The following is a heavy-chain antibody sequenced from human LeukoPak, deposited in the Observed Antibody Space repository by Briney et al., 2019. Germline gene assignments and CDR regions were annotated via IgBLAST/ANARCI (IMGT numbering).Heavy chain of an antibody. J-gene: IGHJ4*02. CDR2: NKQDGWEK. V-gene: IGHV3-7*01. CDR1: GFTFSSYW. Sequence: GGSLRLPCAASGFTFSSYWMRWVRQAPGKGLEWVANNKQDGWEKNYVDSVKGRINNYRDNAKDSLYLQMNSLGAEDTAVYYCARDGDVVVVAASEFDYWGQGTLVTVSS. D-gene: IGHD2-15*01. CDR3: ARDGDVVVVAASEFDY.